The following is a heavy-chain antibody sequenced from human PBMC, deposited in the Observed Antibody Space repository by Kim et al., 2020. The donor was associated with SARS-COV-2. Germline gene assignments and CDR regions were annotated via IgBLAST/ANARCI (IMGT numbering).Heavy chain of an antibody. CDR1: GFTFSSYA. CDR3: ARGGAAGGATPFDY. CDR2: ISGSGGST. Sequence: GGSLRLSCAASGFTFSSYAMSWVRQAPVKGLEWVSAISGSGGSTYYADSVKGRFTISRDNSKNTLYLQMNSLRAEDTAVYYCARGGAAGGATPFDYWGQGTLVTVSS. J-gene: IGHJ4*02. D-gene: IGHD1-26*01. V-gene: IGHV3-23*01.